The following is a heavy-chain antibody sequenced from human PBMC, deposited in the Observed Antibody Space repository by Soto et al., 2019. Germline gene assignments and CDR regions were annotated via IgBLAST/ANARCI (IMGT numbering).Heavy chain of an antibody. CDR2: IKSKTDGGTT. D-gene: IGHD2-2*01. V-gene: IGHV3-15*01. J-gene: IGHJ4*02. CDR1: GFTFSNAW. Sequence: EVQLVETGGGLVQPGGSLRLSCAASGFTFSNAWMTWVRQAAGKGLEWVGRIKSKTDGGTTDYAAPVKGRFTISRDDSKNTLYLQMNSLKTEDTAVYYCATDRVLVPAASDYWGQGTLVTVSS. CDR3: ATDRVLVPAASDY.